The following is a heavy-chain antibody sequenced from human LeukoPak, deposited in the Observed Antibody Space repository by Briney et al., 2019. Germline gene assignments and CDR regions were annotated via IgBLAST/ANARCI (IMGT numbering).Heavy chain of an antibody. J-gene: IGHJ4*02. CDR1: GGSISSGDYY. V-gene: IGHV4-30-4*01. CDR3: ARLQGGRSGYYPFDY. D-gene: IGHD3-22*01. CDR2: IYNSGSA. Sequence: SEALSLACTVSGGSISSGDYYWGWIRQPPGKGLEWIGYIYNSGSAYYNPSLKSRVTISVDTSKNQFSLKLGSVTAADTAVYYCARLQGGRSGYYPFDYWGQGTLVTVSS.